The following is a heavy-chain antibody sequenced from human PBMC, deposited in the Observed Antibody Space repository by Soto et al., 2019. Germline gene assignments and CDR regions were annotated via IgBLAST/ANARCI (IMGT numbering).Heavy chain of an antibody. D-gene: IGHD6-19*01. CDR2: MTSSGGTT. CDR3: VKGSITVPGKVDY. V-gene: IGHV3-23*01. J-gene: IGHJ4*02. CDR1: GFTFGNYA. Sequence: GGSLRLSCAASGFTFGNYAMSWVRQTPEKGLEWVSAMTSSGGTTYYADSVKGRFTISRDNSKNTLYLQMNSLRVEDTAIYYCVKGSITVPGKVDYWGQGTLVTVSS.